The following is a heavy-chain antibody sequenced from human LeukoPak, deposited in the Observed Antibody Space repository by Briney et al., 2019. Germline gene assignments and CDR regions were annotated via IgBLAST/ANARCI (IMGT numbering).Heavy chain of an antibody. CDR2: IWHDESKK. CDR3: ARDGTLGASGSYYNLPY. CDR1: GFTFSSYG. D-gene: IGHD3-10*01. J-gene: IGHJ4*02. V-gene: IGHV3-33*01. Sequence: GGSLRLSWAASGFTFSSYGMHWVRQAPGKGLEWVAVIWHDESKKYYADSVEGRFTISRDTSKNTLYLQMNSLRVEDTAVYYCARDGTLGASGSYYNLPYWGQGTLVTVSS.